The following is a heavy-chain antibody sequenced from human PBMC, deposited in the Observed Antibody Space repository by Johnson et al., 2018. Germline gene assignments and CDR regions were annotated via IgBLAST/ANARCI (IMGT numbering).Heavy chain of an antibody. J-gene: IGHJ3*02. D-gene: IGHD5-24*01. CDR3: ARGPPGRGAFDI. CDR2: IYYSGST. Sequence: QVQLQESGPGLVKPSETLSLTCTVSGGSISSYYCSWIRQPPGKGLEWIGYIYYSGSTNYNPSLKSRVTISVDTSKNQVSLKLSPVTAADTAVYYYARGPPGRGAFDIWGQGTMVTVSS. V-gene: IGHV4-59*01. CDR1: GGSISSYY.